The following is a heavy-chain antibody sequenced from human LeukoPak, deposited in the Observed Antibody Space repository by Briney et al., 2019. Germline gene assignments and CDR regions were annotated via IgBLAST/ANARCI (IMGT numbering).Heavy chain of an antibody. CDR1: GLTYRNYY. Sequence: GGSLRLSCAASGLTYRNYYFSWGRQAPGKGLEWISYISDDGSYANYADSVRGRFTISRDNAKNSLFLQMNSLRGEDTAVYYCARPMGRGPGRHFYYWGQGTLVTVSS. J-gene: IGHJ4*02. V-gene: IGHV3-11*03. CDR3: ARPMGRGPGRHFYY. CDR2: ISDDGSYA. D-gene: IGHD5-12*01.